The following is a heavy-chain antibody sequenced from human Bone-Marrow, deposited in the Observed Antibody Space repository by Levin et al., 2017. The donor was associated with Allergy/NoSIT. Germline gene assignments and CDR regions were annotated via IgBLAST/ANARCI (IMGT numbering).Heavy chain of an antibody. D-gene: IGHD3-22*01. V-gene: IGHV3-9*01. CDR3: AKDANLEGYYDSSGQIGPTLFDY. CDR2: ITYNSGSV. J-gene: IGHJ4*02. CDR1: GFMFDDYA. Sequence: SLKISCTASGFMFDDYAMHWVRQAPGKGLEWVSGITYNSGSVGYADSVKGRFTISRDNAKNSLYLKMNSLRPEDTALYYCAKDANLEGYYDSSGQIGPTLFDYWGQGTLVTVSS.